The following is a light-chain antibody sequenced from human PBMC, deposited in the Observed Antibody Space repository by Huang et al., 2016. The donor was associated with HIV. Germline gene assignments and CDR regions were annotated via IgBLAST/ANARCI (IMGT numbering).Light chain of an antibody. J-gene: IGKJ4*01. V-gene: IGKV1-33*01. CDR1: LDIYNF. CDR3: QQYDKVPPT. Sequence: DIQMTQSPSSLSASVGDRVTITCQASLDIYNFLNWYQQKPGKAPKLLNYDASNLEAGVPSRCSGSGSGTDFTFTISILQPEDSGTYYCQQYDKVPPTFGGGTKLEIK. CDR2: DAS.